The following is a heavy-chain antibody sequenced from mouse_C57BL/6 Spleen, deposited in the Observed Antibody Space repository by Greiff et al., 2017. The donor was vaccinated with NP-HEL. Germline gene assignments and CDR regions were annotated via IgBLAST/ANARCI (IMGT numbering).Heavy chain of an antibody. D-gene: IGHD3-3*01. CDR1: YFAFMASA. Sequence: LKESGAELVRPGSSVKLSCKDSYFAFMASAMHWVKQRPGHGLEWIGSFTMYSDATEYSENFKGKATVTANTSSSTAYMELSSLTSEDSAVYYCARGGRGDYYAMDYWGQGTSVTVSS. J-gene: IGHJ4*01. CDR3: ARGGRGDYYAMDY. CDR2: FTMYSDAT. V-gene: IGHV1-49*01.